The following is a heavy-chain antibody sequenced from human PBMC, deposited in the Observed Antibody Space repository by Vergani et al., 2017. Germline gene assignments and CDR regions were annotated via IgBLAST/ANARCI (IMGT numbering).Heavy chain of an antibody. D-gene: IGHD4-17*01. J-gene: IGHJ3*02. CDR1: GGTFSSYA. CDR3: ARPSAPGDYDALDI. CDR2: IIPIFGTA. Sequence: QVQLVQSGAEVKKPGSSVKVSCKASGGTFSSYAISWVRQAPGQGLEWMGRIIPIFGTANYAQKFQGRVTITADESTSTAYMELNSLRAEDTAVYHCARPSAPGDYDALDIWGQGTMVTVSS. V-gene: IGHV1-69*13.